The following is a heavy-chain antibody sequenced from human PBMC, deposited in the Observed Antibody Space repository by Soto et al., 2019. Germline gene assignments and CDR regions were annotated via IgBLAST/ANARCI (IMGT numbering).Heavy chain of an antibody. CDR2: IYYSGST. D-gene: IGHD3-22*01. CDR1: GGSISSYY. Sequence: PSETLSLTCTVSGGSISSYYWSWIRQPPGKGLEWIGYIYYSGSTNYNPSLKSRVTISVDTSKNQFSLKLSSVTAADTAVYYCARSPVYYDSSGYYFWFDPWGQGTLVTVSS. J-gene: IGHJ5*02. CDR3: ARSPVYYDSSGYYFWFDP. V-gene: IGHV4-59*01.